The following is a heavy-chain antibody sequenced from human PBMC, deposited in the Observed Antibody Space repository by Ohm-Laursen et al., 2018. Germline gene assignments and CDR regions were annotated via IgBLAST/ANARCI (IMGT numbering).Heavy chain of an antibody. V-gene: IGHV1-46*01. CDR3: ARGGRYYDSSVYYP. J-gene: IGHJ5*02. Sequence: GASVKVSCNVSGYTFTSYYMHWVRQAPGQGLEWMGIINPSGGSPTYAQKFQGRLTMTRDTSTSTVYMELSSLRSEDSAVYYCARGGRYYDSSVYYPLGQGTLVTVSS. CDR1: GYTFTSYY. CDR2: INPSGGSP. D-gene: IGHD3-22*01.